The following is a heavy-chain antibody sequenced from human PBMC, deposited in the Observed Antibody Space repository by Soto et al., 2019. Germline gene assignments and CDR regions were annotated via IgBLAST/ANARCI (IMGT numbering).Heavy chain of an antibody. CDR3: ARAGSYRFDY. D-gene: IGHD3-10*01. J-gene: IGHJ4*02. CDR2: INPDGRSI. Sequence: LRLSCAASGFTFSSYWMHWVRQAPGKGLAWVSRINPDGRSISDADSVKGRSTISRDNAKNTLYLQMNSLTTEDTAVYYCARAGSYRFDYWGQGTLVTVSS. CDR1: GFTFSSYW. V-gene: IGHV3-74*01.